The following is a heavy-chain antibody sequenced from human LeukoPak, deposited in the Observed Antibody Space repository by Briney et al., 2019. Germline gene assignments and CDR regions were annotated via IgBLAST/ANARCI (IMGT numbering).Heavy chain of an antibody. CDR3: AREDHSNYEY. CDR1: GFTFSSYW. Sequence: GGSLRLSXAASGFTFSSYWMSWLRQALGKGLEWVASIKQDGTEKHYVDSVKGRFTISKDNAKNSLYLQMNSLRAEDTAVYYCAREDHSNYEYWGQGTLVTVSS. CDR2: IKQDGTEK. J-gene: IGHJ4*02. V-gene: IGHV3-7*03. D-gene: IGHD4-11*01.